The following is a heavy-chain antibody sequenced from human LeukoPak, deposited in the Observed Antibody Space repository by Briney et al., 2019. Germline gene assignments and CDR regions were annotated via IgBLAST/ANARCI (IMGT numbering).Heavy chain of an antibody. CDR1: GGSISSSSYY. CDR3: ARDTGQYAPGTPGFTRFDP. D-gene: IGHD3-10*01. V-gene: IGHV4-39*07. J-gene: IGHJ5*02. CDR2: IYYSGST. Sequence: PSETLSLTCTVSGGSISSSSYYWGWIRQPPGKGLEWIGGIYYSGSTYYNPSLKSRVIVSLDTSKNQFSPKLTSVTAADTAVYYCARDTGQYAPGTPGFTRFDPWGQGTLVTVSS.